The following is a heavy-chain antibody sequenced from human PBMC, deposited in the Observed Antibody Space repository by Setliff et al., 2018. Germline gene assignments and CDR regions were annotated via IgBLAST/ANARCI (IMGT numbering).Heavy chain of an antibody. CDR3: ASAGHSGSWFPFDAFHI. V-gene: IGHV3-21*01. CDR2: ISRSSTYI. Sequence: ASVRLSCAASGFTFSTHSMNWVRQAPGKGLEWVSSISRSSTYIYYADSMKGRFTISRDNAKNSLYLQMNSLRAEDTAVYYCASAGHSGSWFPFDAFHIWGQGTMVTVSS. J-gene: IGHJ3*02. CDR1: GFTFSTHS. D-gene: IGHD6-13*01.